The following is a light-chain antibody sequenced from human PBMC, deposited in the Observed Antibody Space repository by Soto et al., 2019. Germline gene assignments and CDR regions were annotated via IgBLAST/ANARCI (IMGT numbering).Light chain of an antibody. CDR1: QSLLHSNGYNY. J-gene: IGKJ4*01. CDR3: MQALQTPLT. V-gene: IGKV2-28*01. Sequence: EIVMTQSPLSLPVTPGEPASISCRSSQSLLHSNGYNYLDWYLQKPGQSPQLLIYLGSNRASGVTDRFSGSGTGTDFTLKISRVEAEDVGVYYCMQALQTPLTFGGGTNVEIK. CDR2: LGS.